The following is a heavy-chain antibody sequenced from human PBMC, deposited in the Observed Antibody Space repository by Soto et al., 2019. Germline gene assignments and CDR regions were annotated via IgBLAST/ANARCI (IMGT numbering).Heavy chain of an antibody. D-gene: IGHD1-26*01. J-gene: IGHJ4*02. Sequence: ASVKVSCKASGYTFTGYYMHWVRQAPGQGLEWMGWINPNSGGTNYAQKFQGWVTMTRHTSISTAYMELSRLRSDDTAVYYCARVKRATMYYFDYWGQGTLVTVSS. CDR3: ARVKRATMYYFDY. CDR1: GYTFTGYY. V-gene: IGHV1-2*04. CDR2: INPNSGGT.